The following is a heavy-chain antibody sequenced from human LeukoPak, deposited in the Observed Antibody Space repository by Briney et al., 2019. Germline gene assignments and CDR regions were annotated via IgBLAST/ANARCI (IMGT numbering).Heavy chain of an antibody. Sequence: ETLSLTCAVYGGSFSGYYWSWIRQPPGKGLEWIGEINHSGSTNYNPSLKSRVTISVDTSKNQFSLKLSSVTAADTAVYYCARRAYSSGWYQAGYYFDYWGQGTLVTVSS. CDR3: ARRAYSSGWYQAGYYFDY. CDR2: INHSGST. CDR1: GGSFSGYY. J-gene: IGHJ4*02. D-gene: IGHD6-19*01. V-gene: IGHV4-34*01.